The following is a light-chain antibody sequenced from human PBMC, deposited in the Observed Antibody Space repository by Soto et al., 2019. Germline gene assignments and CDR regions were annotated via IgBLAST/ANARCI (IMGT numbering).Light chain of an antibody. CDR1: QSFSSY. V-gene: IGKV3-11*01. CDR3: QQRDNWPPIT. J-gene: IGKJ5*01. CDR2: DAS. Sequence: EIVLTQSPATLSLSPGERSTLSCSASQSFSSYLAWYQQKPGQAPRLLIYDASNRATGIPARFSGSGSGTDFTLTISSLEPEDFAVYYCQQRDNWPPITFGQGTRLEIK.